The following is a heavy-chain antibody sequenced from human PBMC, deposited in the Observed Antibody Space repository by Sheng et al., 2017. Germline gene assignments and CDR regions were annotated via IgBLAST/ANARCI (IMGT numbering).Heavy chain of an antibody. J-gene: IGHJ6*03. D-gene: IGHD6-13*01. CDR1: GGTFSSYA. CDR2: IIPILGIA. V-gene: IGHV1-69*04. Sequence: QVQLVQSGAEVKKPGSSVKVSCKASGGTFSSYAISWVRQAPGQGLEWMGGIIPILGIANYAQKFQGRVTITADKSTSTAYMELSSLRSEDTAVYYCARAAAAGTKNLPYYYYYMDVWGKGTTVTVSS. CDR3: ARAAAAGTKNLPYYYYYMDV.